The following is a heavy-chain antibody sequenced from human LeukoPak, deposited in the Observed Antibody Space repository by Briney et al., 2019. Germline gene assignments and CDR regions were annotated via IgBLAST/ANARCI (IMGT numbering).Heavy chain of an antibody. D-gene: IGHD6-19*01. CDR3: ARGATYISGHHDA. V-gene: IGHV1-69*13. J-gene: IGHJ4*02. CDR2: IIPIFGTA. CDR1: GGTFSSYA. Sequence: SVKVSCKASGGTFSSYAISWVRQAPGQGLEWMGGIIPIFGTANYAQKFQGRVTITADESTSTAYMELSSLRSEDTAVYYCARGATYISGHHDAWGQGTLVTVSS.